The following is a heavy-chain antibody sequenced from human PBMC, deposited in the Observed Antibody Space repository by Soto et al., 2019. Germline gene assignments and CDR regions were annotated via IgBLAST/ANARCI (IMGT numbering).Heavy chain of an antibody. Sequence: QVQLVESGGGLVKPGGSLRLSCAASGLTFSGYNMSWIRKAPGKGLEWVSYITSTGSNTFDAESVKGRFTISRDNTMNLLYLQMNSLSVDVRAVYYCARRGRISSAHHFDHWVQGTLVTVSS. CDR2: ITSTGSNT. J-gene: IGHJ4*02. CDR1: GLTFSGYN. D-gene: IGHD6-6*01. V-gene: IGHV3-11*01. CDR3: ARRGRISSAHHFDH.